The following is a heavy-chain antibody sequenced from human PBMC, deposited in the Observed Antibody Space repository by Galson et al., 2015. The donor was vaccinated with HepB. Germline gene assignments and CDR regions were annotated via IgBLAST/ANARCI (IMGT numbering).Heavy chain of an antibody. CDR3: ATWRYDSSGYFYFFDD. CDR2: FDPEKGET. CDR1: GDSLTELS. D-gene: IGHD3-22*01. V-gene: IGHV1-24*01. Sequence: SVKVSCKVSGDSLTELSINWVRQGPGQGLEWMGGFDPEKGETIYAQTLQDRDTLTEDTSTGTAYVELSALRSEDTAVYYCATWRYDSSGYFYFFDDWGQGALVTVSS. J-gene: IGHJ4*02.